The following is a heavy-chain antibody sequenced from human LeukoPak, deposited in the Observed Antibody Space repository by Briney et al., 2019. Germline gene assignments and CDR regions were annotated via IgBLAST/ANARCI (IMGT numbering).Heavy chain of an antibody. CDR2: INHSGST. D-gene: IGHD3-22*01. V-gene: IGHV4-34*01. CDR3: ARDEGYYDSSGEFDY. J-gene: IGHJ4*02. Sequence: SETLSLTCAVYGGSFSNYYWSWIRQPPGKGLEWIGEINHSGSTNYNPSLKSRVTISVDTSKNQFSLKLSSVTAADTAVYYCARDEGYYDSSGEFDYWGQGTLVTVSS. CDR1: GGSFSNYY.